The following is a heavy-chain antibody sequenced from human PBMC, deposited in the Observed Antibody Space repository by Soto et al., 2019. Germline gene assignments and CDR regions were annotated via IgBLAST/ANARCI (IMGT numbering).Heavy chain of an antibody. Sequence: SVKVSCKASGYTFTDYHIHWVRQAPVQGLEWMGGIIPIFGTADYAQKFQGRVTITADESTSTAYMELSSLRSEDTAVYYCARGAYRYYYYSGMDVWGQGTTVTVS. CDR1: GYTFTDYH. CDR2: IIPIFGTA. J-gene: IGHJ6*02. CDR3: ARGAYRYYYYSGMDV. V-gene: IGHV1-69*13. D-gene: IGHD5-18*01.